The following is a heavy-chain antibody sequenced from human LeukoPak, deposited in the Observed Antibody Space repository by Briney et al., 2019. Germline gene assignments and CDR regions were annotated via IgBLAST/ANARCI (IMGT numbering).Heavy chain of an antibody. V-gene: IGHV3-15*01. Sequence: GGSLRLSCAASGFTFVNAWMTWVRQAPGKGLEWLGRIQGKTNGGTTDYAAPMRGRITISRDESKDTLYLQMNSLKIEDTAVYYCILAAAGPAYWGQGTLVTVSP. CDR2: IQGKTNGGTT. CDR1: GFTFVNAW. D-gene: IGHD6-13*01. CDR3: ILAAAGPAY. J-gene: IGHJ4*02.